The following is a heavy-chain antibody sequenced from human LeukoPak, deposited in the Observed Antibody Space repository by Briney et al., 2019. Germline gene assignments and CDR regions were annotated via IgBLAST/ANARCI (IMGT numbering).Heavy chain of an antibody. D-gene: IGHD6-19*01. Sequence: SETLSLTCTVSGGSISSYYWSWIRQPPGKGLEWIGYIYYSGSTNYNPSLKSRVTISVDTSKNQFSLKLSSVTAADTAVYYCARGEYSSGWLHWYFDLWGRGTLVTVSS. CDR1: GGSISSYY. CDR2: IYYSGST. V-gene: IGHV4-59*01. J-gene: IGHJ2*01. CDR3: ARGEYSSGWLHWYFDL.